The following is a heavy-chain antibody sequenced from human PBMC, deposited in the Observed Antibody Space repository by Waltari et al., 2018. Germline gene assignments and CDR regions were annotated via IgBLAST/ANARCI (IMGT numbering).Heavy chain of an antibody. D-gene: IGHD2-15*01. CDR3: VRLEDCTGPGGNCYSADSFAMDV. J-gene: IGHJ6*02. V-gene: IGHV4-34*02. CDR2: INHNGNI. CDR1: GVPFSGYY. Sequence: QVQLQQWGAGQLQPSETLSLTCAVYGVPFSGYYWGWIRQPPGKGLEWIGEINHNGNINRNPSLRSRLTMLIDTAKSQVALKLNSVTAADTGVYYCVRLEDCTGPGGNCYSADSFAMDVWGQGTMVTVSS.